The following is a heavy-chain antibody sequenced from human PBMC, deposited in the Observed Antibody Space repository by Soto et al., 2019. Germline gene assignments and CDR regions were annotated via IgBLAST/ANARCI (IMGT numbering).Heavy chain of an antibody. J-gene: IGHJ4*02. Sequence: SETLSLTCTVSGGAISSYYWSWIRQPPGKGLEWIGYISYSGSTNYNPSLKSRVTISLDTSKNQFSLKLSSVTAADTAVYYCARGRTGAYWGQGTLVTVSS. V-gene: IGHV4-59*01. CDR2: ISYSGST. CDR3: ARGRTGAY. CDR1: GGAISSYY.